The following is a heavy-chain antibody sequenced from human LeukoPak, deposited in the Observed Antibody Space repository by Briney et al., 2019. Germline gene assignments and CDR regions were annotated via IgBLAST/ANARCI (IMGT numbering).Heavy chain of an antibody. CDR2: IYYSGST. V-gene: IGHV4-39*01. J-gene: IGHJ4*02. D-gene: IGHD3-3*02. Sequence: SETLSLTCTVSGVSISSSSYYWGWIRQPPGKGLEWIGSIYYSGSTYYNPSLKSRVTISVDTSKNQFPLKLSSVTAADTAVYYCARHPLANYWGQGTLVTVSS. CDR3: ARHPLANY. CDR1: GVSISSSSYY.